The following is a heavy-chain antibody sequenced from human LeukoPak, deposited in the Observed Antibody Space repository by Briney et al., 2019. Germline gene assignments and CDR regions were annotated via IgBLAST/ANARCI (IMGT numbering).Heavy chain of an antibody. V-gene: IGHV3-30*04. CDR3: ARDGGAFDI. CDR1: GFTFSSYA. J-gene: IGHJ3*02. D-gene: IGHD3-16*01. CDR2: ISYDGSNK. Sequence: GRSLRLSCAASGFTFSSYAMHWVRQAPGKGLEWVAVISYDGSNKYYADSVKGRFTISRDNSKNTLYLQMNSLRVEDTAVYYCARDGGAFDIWGQGTMVTVSS.